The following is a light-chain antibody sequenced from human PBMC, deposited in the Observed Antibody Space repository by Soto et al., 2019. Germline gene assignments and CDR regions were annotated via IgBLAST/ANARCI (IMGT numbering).Light chain of an antibody. CDR1: QSISSN. J-gene: IGKJ2*01. CDR3: QQYNKWPRDT. CDR2: GAS. Sequence: EIVMTQSPANLSVSPGERATLSCRASQSISSNLAWYQQKPGQGPRLLIYGASTRATGIPARFSGSGSGTEFTLTISSLESEDSAVYYCQQYNKWPRDTFGQGTKLEIK. V-gene: IGKV3-15*01.